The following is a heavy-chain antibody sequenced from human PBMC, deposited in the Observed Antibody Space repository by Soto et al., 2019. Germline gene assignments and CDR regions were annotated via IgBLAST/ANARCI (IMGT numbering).Heavy chain of an antibody. CDR3: AGGPGCFTVA. V-gene: IGHV3-7*04. CDR2: IKQDGTEK. D-gene: IGHD6-19*01. Sequence: EVQLVESGGGLVQPGGSLRLSCAASGFTFSSYWMNWLRQAPGKGLEWVANIKQDGTEKYYVDSVKDRFTISRDNAKSSLHLQLISMRADDTAVYYCAGGPGCFTVAWGQGTLVNVSS. J-gene: IGHJ5*02. CDR1: GFTFSSYW.